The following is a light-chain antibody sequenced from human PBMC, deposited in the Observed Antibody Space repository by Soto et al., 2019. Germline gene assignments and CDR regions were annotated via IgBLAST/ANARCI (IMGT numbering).Light chain of an antibody. CDR1: ASDIGTNT. CDR2: SND. J-gene: IGLJ1*01. V-gene: IGLV1-44*01. Sequence: QSVLTQPPSASGTPGQRVSISCSGRASDIGTNTVNWYQQFLGTAPKLLLHSNDQRPSGVPDRFSGSKSGTSASLAISGLQSEDEADYYCVAWDGSLNGYVFGTGTKLTVL. CDR3: VAWDGSLNGYV.